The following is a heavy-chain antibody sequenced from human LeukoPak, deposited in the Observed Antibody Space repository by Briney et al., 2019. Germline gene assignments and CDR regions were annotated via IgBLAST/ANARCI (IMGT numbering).Heavy chain of an antibody. CDR1: GGTFSSYA. V-gene: IGHV1-69*13. CDR2: IIPIFGTA. J-gene: IGHJ4*02. Sequence: SVKVSCKASGGTFSSYASSWVRQAPGQGLEWMGGIIPIFGTANYAQKFQGRVTITADESTSTAYMELSSLRSEDTAVYYCASGPQDYYDSSGYYYFDYWGQGTLVTVSS. CDR3: ASGPQDYYDSSGYYYFDY. D-gene: IGHD3-22*01.